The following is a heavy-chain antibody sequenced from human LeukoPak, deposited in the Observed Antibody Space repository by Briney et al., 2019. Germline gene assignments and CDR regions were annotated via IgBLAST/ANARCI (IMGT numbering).Heavy chain of an antibody. J-gene: IGHJ4*02. D-gene: IGHD5-18*01. V-gene: IGHV3-30*02. CDR2: IRYDGSRK. CDR1: GFSFSSFG. CDR3: AREGGYNHY. Sequence: GGSLRLSCAASGFSFSSFGMHWVRQAPGKGLEWVTSIRYDGSRKHYTDSVKGRFTISRDNSKNTLYLQMNSLRDEDTAVYYCAREGGYNHYWGQGTLVTVSS.